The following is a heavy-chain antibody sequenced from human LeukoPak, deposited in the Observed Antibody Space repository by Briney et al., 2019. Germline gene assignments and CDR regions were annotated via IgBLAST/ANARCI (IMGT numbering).Heavy chain of an antibody. CDR3: ASSGTSSSWYYFDY. CDR2: IYYSGST. D-gene: IGHD6-13*01. V-gene: IGHV4-59*08. J-gene: IGHJ4*02. Sequence: PSETLSLTCTVSGGSISSYYWSWIRQPPGKGLEWIGYIYYSGSTNYNPSLKSRVTISVDTSKNQFSLKLSSVTAADTAVYYCASSGTSSSWYYFDYWGQGTLVTVSS. CDR1: GGSISSYY.